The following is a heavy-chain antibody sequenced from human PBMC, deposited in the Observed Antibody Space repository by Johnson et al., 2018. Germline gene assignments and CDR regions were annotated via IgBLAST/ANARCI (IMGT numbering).Heavy chain of an antibody. V-gene: IGHV4-59*01. CDR1: GGSISSYY. Sequence: QVQLQESGPGLMKPSETLSLTCTVSGGSISSYYWSWIRQPPGKGLEWIAYIYYSGSTNYNPSLKSRVTISVATSKTPFSLKLTSVTAADTAVEYCARDSPPGYRSSSGGKDGGGQGTTVTVSS. J-gene: IGHJ6*02. CDR3: ARDSPPGYRSSSGGKDG. CDR2: IYYSGST. D-gene: IGHD6-6*01.